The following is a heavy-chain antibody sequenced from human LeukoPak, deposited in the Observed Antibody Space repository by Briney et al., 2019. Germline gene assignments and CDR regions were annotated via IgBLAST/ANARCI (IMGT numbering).Heavy chain of an antibody. D-gene: IGHD5-24*01. CDR1: GGTFSSYA. J-gene: IGHJ4*02. Sequence: SVKVSCKASGGTFSSYAISWVRQAPGQGLEWMGRIIPIFGTANYAQKFQGRVTITTDDSTSTAYMELSSLRSEDTAVYYCARDGHRRDGYNLIDYWGQGTLVTVSS. CDR3: ARDGHRRDGYNLIDY. CDR2: IIPIFGTA. V-gene: IGHV1-69*05.